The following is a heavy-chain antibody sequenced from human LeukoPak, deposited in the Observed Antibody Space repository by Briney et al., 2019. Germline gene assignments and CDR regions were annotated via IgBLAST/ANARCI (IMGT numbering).Heavy chain of an antibody. Sequence: SETLSLTCTVSGGSISSGGYYWSWIRQHPGKGLEWIGYIYYSGSAYYNPSLKSRVTISVDTSKNQFSLKLSSVTAADTAVYYCARGPGGNWFDPWGQGTLVTVSS. V-gene: IGHV4-31*03. CDR3: ARGPGGNWFDP. CDR2: IYYSGSA. J-gene: IGHJ5*02. CDR1: GGSISSGGYY. D-gene: IGHD3-10*01.